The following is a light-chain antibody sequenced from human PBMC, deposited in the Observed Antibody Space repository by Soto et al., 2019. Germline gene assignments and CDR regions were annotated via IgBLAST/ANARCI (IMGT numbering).Light chain of an antibody. Sequence: IQMTQSPSSLSASVGDRVTIACRASQGIRNDLGWYQQKPGTAPKLLIYAASNLQSGVPSRFSGSRSGPDFTLTISSLQPEDFATYYCQQSYSSPPTFGQGTKVDIK. J-gene: IGKJ1*01. CDR2: AAS. CDR3: QQSYSSPPT. CDR1: QGIRND. V-gene: IGKV1-39*01.